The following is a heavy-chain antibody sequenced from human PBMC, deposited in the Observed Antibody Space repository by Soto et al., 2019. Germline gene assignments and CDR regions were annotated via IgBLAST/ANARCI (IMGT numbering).Heavy chain of an antibody. D-gene: IGHD6-25*01. Sequence: GGSLRLSCAASGITVSSNYMSWVRQAPGKGLEWVSVIYSGGDTYYADSVKGRFTISRDKSKNTLYLQMNSLRAEDTAVYYCARDLGYSSAWWGQGTLVTVSS. CDR2: IYSGGDT. CDR1: GITVSSNY. V-gene: IGHV3-66*01. CDR3: ARDLGYSSAW. J-gene: IGHJ4*02.